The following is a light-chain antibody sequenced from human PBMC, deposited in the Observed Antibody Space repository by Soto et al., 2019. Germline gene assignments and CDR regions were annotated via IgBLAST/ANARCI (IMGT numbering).Light chain of an antibody. CDR2: RNN. V-gene: IGLV1-47*01. CDR1: SSNIGSNY. CDR3: AAWDDSLSGGV. Sequence: QSVLTQPPSASGTPGQRVTISCSGSSSNIGSNYVYWYQQLPGTGPKLLIYRNNQRPSGVPDRFSGSKSGTSASLAISGLRSEDEADYYCAAWDDSLSGGVFGGGTKLTVL. J-gene: IGLJ3*02.